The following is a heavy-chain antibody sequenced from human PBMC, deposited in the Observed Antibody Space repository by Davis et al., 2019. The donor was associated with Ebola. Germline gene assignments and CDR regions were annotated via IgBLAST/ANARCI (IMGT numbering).Heavy chain of an antibody. V-gene: IGHV3-9*01. D-gene: IGHD6-19*01. J-gene: IGHJ4*02. CDR3: TSHHPAVAGRDY. CDR2: ISWNSGSI. Sequence: SLKISCAASGFTFDDYAMHWVRQAPGKGLEWVSGISWNSGSIGYADSVKGRFTISRDNAKNSLYLQMNSLKTEDTAVYYCTSHHPAVAGRDYWGQGTLVTVSS. CDR1: GFTFDDYA.